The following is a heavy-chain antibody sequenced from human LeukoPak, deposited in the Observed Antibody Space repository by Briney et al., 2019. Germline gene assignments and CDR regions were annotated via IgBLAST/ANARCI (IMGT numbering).Heavy chain of an antibody. CDR1: GFPFSSYG. J-gene: IGHJ4*02. CDR2: ISDSFRIT. Sequence: GGSLRLSCAAAGFPFSSYGMSWVRQPPVKGLEWISTISDSFRITDDADSVKGRLTISRDNSKYTLYLQMNTLRAEDTAVYYCAKRHGDYFDYWGQGTLVTVSS. V-gene: IGHV3-23*01. CDR3: AKRHGDYFDY. D-gene: IGHD4-17*01.